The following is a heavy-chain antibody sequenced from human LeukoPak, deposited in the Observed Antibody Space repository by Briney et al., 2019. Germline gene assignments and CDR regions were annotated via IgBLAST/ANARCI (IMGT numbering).Heavy chain of an antibody. CDR2: ISGSGGST. J-gene: IGHJ4*02. Sequence: QAGGSLRLSCAASGFTFSSYAMSWVRQAPGKGLEWVSAISGSGGSTYYADSVKGRFTISRDNSKNTLYLQMNSLRAEDTAVYYCAKDQGWNYLYYFDYWGQGTLVTVSS. CDR1: GFTFSSYA. V-gene: IGHV3-23*01. D-gene: IGHD1-7*01. CDR3: AKDQGWNYLYYFDY.